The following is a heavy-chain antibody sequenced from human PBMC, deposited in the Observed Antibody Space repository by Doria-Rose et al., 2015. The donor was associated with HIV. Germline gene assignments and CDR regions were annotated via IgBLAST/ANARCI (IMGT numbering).Heavy chain of an antibody. CDR1: FPSNA. CDR2: IRANNGNT. J-gene: IGHJ4*02. Sequence: FPSNAISWVRQAPGQGLEWMGWIRANNGNTNYAQKFQGRVTMTTDTSTSTAYMELRSLRSDDTAVYYCARDRYGSGNDYWGQGTMVTVSS. V-gene: IGHV1-18*01. D-gene: IGHD3-10*01. CDR3: ARDRYGSGNDY.